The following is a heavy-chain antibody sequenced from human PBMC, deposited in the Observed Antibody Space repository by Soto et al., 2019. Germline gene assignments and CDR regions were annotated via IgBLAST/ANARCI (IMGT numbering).Heavy chain of an antibody. D-gene: IGHD2-15*01. Sequence: SETLSLTCTVSGGSISSSSYYWGWIRQPPGKGLEWIGSIYYSGSTYYNPSLKSRVTISVDTSKNQFSLKLSSVTAADTAVYYCARQVDYCSGGSCYPAGWFDPWGQGTLVTVSS. CDR2: IYYSGST. CDR1: GGSISSSSYY. CDR3: ARQVDYCSGGSCYPAGWFDP. J-gene: IGHJ5*02. V-gene: IGHV4-39*01.